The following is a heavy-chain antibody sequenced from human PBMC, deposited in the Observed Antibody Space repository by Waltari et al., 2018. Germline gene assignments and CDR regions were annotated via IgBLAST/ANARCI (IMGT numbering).Heavy chain of an antibody. D-gene: IGHD2-15*01. CDR3: VRDRGSLSFTD. Sequence: QVHLQESGPGLVKPSQTLSLTCSVSGGSISSDGHYWAWIRQHPGKGLEWIGYISYTGSASYNPSLKGRTSMSLDTSRNRFSLKLTSLTAADTAVYYCVRDRGSLSFTDWGQGTLVTVSS. CDR2: ISYTGSA. J-gene: IGHJ4*02. CDR1: GGSISSDGHY. V-gene: IGHV4-31*03.